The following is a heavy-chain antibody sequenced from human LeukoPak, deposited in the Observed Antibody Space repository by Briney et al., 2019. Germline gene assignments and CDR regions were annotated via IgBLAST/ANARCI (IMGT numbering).Heavy chain of an antibody. J-gene: IGHJ5*02. CDR2: MNPNSGNT. CDR1: GYTFTSYD. D-gene: IGHD2-15*01. CDR3: ARGVGYCSGGSRYYNWFDP. V-gene: IGHV1-8*01. Sequence: ASVKVSCKASGYTFTSYDIKWVRQATGQGLEWMGWMNPNSGNTGYAQKFQGRVTMTRNTSISTAYMELSSLRSEDTAVYYCARGVGYCSGGSRYYNWFDPWGQGTLVTVSS.